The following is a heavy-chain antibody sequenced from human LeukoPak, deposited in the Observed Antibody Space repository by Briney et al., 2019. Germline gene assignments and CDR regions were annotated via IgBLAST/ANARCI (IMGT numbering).Heavy chain of an antibody. D-gene: IGHD6-13*01. J-gene: IGHJ4*02. CDR3: AVVGVAAAGTLWVDY. CDR1: GYTFTSYG. Sequence: AASVKVSCKASGYTFTSYGISWVRQAPGQGLEWMGWISAYNGNTNYAQKLQGRVTMTTDTSTSTAYMELRSLRSDDTAVYYCAVVGVAAAGTLWVDYWGQGTLVTVSS. CDR2: ISAYNGNT. V-gene: IGHV1-18*01.